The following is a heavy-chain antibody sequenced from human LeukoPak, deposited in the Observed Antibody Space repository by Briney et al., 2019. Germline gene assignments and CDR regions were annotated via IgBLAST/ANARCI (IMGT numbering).Heavy chain of an antibody. J-gene: IGHJ4*02. V-gene: IGHV3-23*01. D-gene: IGHD5-18*01. CDR2: ISGSGGST. CDR3: ARAIRGYSYGHFDY. Sequence: GGSLRLSCAASGFTFSSYAMSWVRQAPGKGLEWVSAISGSGGSTCYADSVKGRFTISRDNSKNTLYLQMNSLRAEDTAVYYCARAIRGYSYGHFDYWGQGTLVTVSS. CDR1: GFTFSSYA.